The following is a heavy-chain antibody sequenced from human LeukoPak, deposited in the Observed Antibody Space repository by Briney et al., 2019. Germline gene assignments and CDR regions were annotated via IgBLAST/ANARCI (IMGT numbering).Heavy chain of an antibody. CDR3: ARCRTVATADY. V-gene: IGHV3-11*04. Sequence: TGGSLRLSCAASGFTFSDYYMSWIRQAPGKGLEWVSYISSSGRTIYYADSVKGRFTISRDNAKNSLYLQMNSLRAEDTAVYYCARCRTVATADYWGQGTLVTVSS. D-gene: IGHD5-12*01. CDR1: GFTFSDYY. J-gene: IGHJ4*02. CDR2: ISSSGRTI.